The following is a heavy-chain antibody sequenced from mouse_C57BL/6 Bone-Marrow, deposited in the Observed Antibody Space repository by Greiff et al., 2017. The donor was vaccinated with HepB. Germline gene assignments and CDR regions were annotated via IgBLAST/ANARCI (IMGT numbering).Heavy chain of an antibody. CDR1: GFSFSDYY. Sequence: LVESAGGLVLPGRSLILSCSASGFSFSDYYMAWVRQVPEKGLEWVATIIYDGSSNYYLDSLKSRFIISRDNAKNILYLQMSSLKSEDTATYYYARGRGDDYAMDYWGQGTSVTVSS. CDR3: ARGRGDDYAMDY. CDR2: IIYDGSSN. J-gene: IGHJ4*01. V-gene: IGHV5-16*01.